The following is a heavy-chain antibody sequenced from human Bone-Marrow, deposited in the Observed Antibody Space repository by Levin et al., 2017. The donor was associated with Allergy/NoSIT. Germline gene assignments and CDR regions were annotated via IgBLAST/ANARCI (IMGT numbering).Heavy chain of an antibody. J-gene: IGHJ1*01. V-gene: IGHV4-39*07. CDR1: GGSITNNSYF. Sequence: SETLSLTCAVSGGSITNNSYFWGWIRQPPGKGPEWVGSISYRGTTYINPSLKSRVTISVDTSKNQFSLKVNSVTAADTALYYCARVENYYGSGTFEYFLHWGQGTLVTVSS. D-gene: IGHD3-10*01. CDR2: ISYRGTT. CDR3: ARVENYYGSGTFEYFLH.